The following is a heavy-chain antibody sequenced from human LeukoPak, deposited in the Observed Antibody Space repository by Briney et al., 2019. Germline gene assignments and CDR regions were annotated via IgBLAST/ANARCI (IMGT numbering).Heavy chain of an antibody. Sequence: GGSLRLSCAASGFTFSSYSMNWVRQAPGKGLEWVSSISSSSYIYYADSVKGRFTISRDNAKNSLYLQMNSLRAEDTAVYYCASPSFTMVRGVPPYWGQGTLVTVSS. CDR3: ASPSFTMVRGVPPY. CDR1: GFTFSSYS. V-gene: IGHV3-21*01. J-gene: IGHJ4*02. D-gene: IGHD3-10*01. CDR2: ISSSSYI.